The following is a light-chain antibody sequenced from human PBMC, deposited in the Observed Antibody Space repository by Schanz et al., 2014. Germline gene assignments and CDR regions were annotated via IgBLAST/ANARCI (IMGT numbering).Light chain of an antibody. Sequence: EIVLTQSPGTLSLSPGERGTLSCRTSQNVRNNFLAWYQQKPGQAPRLLIFGASSRATGVPDRFSASGSGTDFTLTISRLEPEDFAVYYCQQYGSSRTFGQGTKVDIK. V-gene: IGKV3-20*01. CDR1: QNVRNNF. CDR3: QQYGSSRT. J-gene: IGKJ1*01. CDR2: GAS.